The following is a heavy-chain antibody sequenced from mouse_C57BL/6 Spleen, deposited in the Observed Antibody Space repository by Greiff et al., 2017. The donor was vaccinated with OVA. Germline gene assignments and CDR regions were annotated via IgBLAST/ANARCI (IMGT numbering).Heavy chain of an antibody. CDR1: GFTFTDYY. D-gene: IGHD2-4*01. CDR2: IRNKANGYTT. CDR3: ARYDYDDFDY. V-gene: IGHV7-3*01. Sequence: EVNVVESGGGLVQPGGSLSLSCAASGFTFTDYYMSWVRQPPGKALEWLGFIRNKANGYTTEYSASVKGRFTISRDNSQSILYPQMNALRAEDSATYYCARYDYDDFDYWGQGTTLTVSS. J-gene: IGHJ2*01.